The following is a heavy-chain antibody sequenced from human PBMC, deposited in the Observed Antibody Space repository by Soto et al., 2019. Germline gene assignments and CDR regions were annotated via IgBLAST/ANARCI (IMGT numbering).Heavy chain of an antibody. CDR3: AGPHYYILTGEDWFDP. D-gene: IGHD3-9*01. CDR2: INVGNGDT. CDR1: GYTSTNYG. J-gene: IGHJ5*02. Sequence: VQLVQSGAEVKKPGASVKVSCKASGYTSTNYGLHWVRQAPGQRLEWMGWINVGNGDTKYSQRFQGRVTISRDTSANTAYMDLSSLRSEDTAVYYCAGPHYYILTGEDWFDPWGQGTLVTVSS. V-gene: IGHV1-3*01.